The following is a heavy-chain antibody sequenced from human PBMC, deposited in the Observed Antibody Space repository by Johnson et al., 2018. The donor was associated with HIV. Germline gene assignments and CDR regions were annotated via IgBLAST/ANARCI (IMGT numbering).Heavy chain of an antibody. CDR3: ARWGVVTPHAFDI. J-gene: IGHJ3*02. V-gene: IGHV3-66*02. CDR2: IYSGGST. Sequence: VQLVESGGGVVRPGGSPRLSCAVSGFTVSSNYITWVRQAPGKGLEWISVIYSGGSTYYADSVKGRFTISSDNSKNTLYLQMNSLRAEDTAVYYCARWGVVTPHAFDIWGQGTMVTVSS. D-gene: IGHD4-23*01. CDR1: GFTVSSNY.